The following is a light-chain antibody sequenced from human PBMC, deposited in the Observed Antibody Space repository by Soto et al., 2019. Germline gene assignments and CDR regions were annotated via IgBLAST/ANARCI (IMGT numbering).Light chain of an antibody. CDR2: DVS. Sequence: QSVLTQPRSVSGSPGQSVTISCTGTSSDVGVYNYVSWYQQYPGKAPKIMIYDVSKRPSGVPDRFSGSKSDNTASLTISGLQAEDEAAYYCCSYAGSYTFVFGTGTKLTVL. J-gene: IGLJ1*01. V-gene: IGLV2-11*01. CDR3: CSYAGSYTFV. CDR1: SSDVGVYNY.